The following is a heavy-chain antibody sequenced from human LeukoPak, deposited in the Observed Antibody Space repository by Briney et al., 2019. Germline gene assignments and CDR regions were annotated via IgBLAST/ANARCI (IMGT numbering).Heavy chain of an antibody. Sequence: SETLSLTCTVFGGSISSGGYYWSWIRQPPGKGLEWIGYIYHSGSTYYNPSLKSRVTISVDRSKNQFSLKLSSVTAADTAVYYCARDGSGSCGAFDIWGQGTMVTVSS. CDR2: IYHSGST. V-gene: IGHV4-30-2*01. J-gene: IGHJ3*02. CDR3: ARDGSGSCGAFDI. D-gene: IGHD3-10*01. CDR1: GGSISSGGYY.